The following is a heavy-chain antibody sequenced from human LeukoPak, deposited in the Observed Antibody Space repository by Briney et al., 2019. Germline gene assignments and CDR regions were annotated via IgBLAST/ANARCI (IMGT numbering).Heavy chain of an antibody. CDR1: GFTFSSYA. D-gene: IGHD3-10*01. CDR2: ISGSGGST. Sequence: GGSLRLSCAASGFTFSSYAMSWVRQAPGKGLEWVSAISGSGGSTYYADSVKGRFPISRDNSKNTLYLQMNSLRAEDTAVYYCAKGSTEFGETDFDYWGQGTLVTVSS. J-gene: IGHJ4*02. CDR3: AKGSTEFGETDFDY. V-gene: IGHV3-23*01.